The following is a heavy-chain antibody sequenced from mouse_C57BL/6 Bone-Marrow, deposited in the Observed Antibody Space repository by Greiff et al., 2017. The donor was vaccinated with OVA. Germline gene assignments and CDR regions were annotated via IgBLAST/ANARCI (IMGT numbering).Heavy chain of an antibody. CDR1: GYSFTGYY. CDR3: ARDFTTVVATNWYFDV. Sequence: EVKLQESGPELVKPGASVKISCKASGYSFTGYYMNWVKQSPEKSLEWIGEINPSTGGTTYNQKFKAKATLTVDKSSSTAYMQLKSLTSEDSAVYYCARDFTTVVATNWYFDVWGTGTTVTVSS. J-gene: IGHJ1*03. V-gene: IGHV1-42*01. D-gene: IGHD1-1*01. CDR2: INPSTGGT.